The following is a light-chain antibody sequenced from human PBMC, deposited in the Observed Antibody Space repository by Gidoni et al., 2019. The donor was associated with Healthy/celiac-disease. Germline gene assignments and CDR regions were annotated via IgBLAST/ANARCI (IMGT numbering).Light chain of an antibody. Sequence: QSAPTQAASGSGSPGQSITISCTGTSSDVGGYNYVTWYQQHPGRAPKLIIYDVSKRPSGVSHRFSGSKSGNTASLTISGLQAEDEADYYCSSYTSISTRVFGGGTKLPVL. CDR3: SSYTSISTRV. J-gene: IGLJ3*02. CDR1: SSDVGGYNY. V-gene: IGLV2-14*03. CDR2: DVS.